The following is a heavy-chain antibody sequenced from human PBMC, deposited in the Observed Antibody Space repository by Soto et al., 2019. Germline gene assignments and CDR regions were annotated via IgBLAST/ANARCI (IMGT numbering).Heavy chain of an antibody. CDR3: ARQHRDILTGLRWNGMDV. CDR1: GFTFSSYG. Sequence: GESLKISCAASGFTFSSYGMHWVRQAPGKGLEWVAVIWYDGSNKYYADSVKGRFTISRDNSKNTLYLQMNSLRAEDTAVYYCARQHRDILTGLRWNGMDVWGQGTTVTAP. V-gene: IGHV3-33*01. J-gene: IGHJ6*02. D-gene: IGHD3-9*01. CDR2: IWYDGSNK.